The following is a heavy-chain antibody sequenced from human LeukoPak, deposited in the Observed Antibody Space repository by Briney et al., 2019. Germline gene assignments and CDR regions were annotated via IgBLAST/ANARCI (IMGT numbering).Heavy chain of an antibody. J-gene: IGHJ4*02. CDR2: INPNSGGT. CDR3: ARGDCTTSCYTADY. V-gene: IGHV1-2*02. Sequence: ASVKVSCKASGYTFTGYYIHWVRQAPGQGLEWMGWINPNSGGTYYAQKFQGRVTMTRDTSISTAYMELSRLRSDDTAVYFCARGDCTTSCYTADYWAQGTLVTVSP. D-gene: IGHD2-2*02. CDR1: GYTFTGYY.